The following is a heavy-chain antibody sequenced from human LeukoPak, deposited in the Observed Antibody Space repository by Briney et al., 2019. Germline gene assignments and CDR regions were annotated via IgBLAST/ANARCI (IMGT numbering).Heavy chain of an antibody. CDR1: GFTVSGND. J-gene: IGHJ4*02. Sequence: GGSLRLSCAASGFTVSGNDMHWVRQIIGKGLEWVSAISIAGVTYYPGSVKGRFIISRENAKNSLYLQMNSLRAGDTAVYYCARARHREGYKSPWYDYWGQGTLVTVSS. CDR3: ARARHREGYKSPWYDY. D-gene: IGHD1-1*01. V-gene: IGHV3-13*01. CDR2: ISIAGVT.